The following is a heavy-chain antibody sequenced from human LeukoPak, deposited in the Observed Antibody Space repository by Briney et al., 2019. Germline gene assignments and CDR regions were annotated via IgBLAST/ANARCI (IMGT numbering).Heavy chain of an antibody. CDR3: ASSEWGRTGCVY. D-gene: IGHD7-27*01. V-gene: IGHV1-8*01. Sequence: ASVKVSCKASGYAFTSYDINWVRQATGQGLEWMGWMNPNSGNTGYAQKFQGRVTMTRNTSISTAYMELSSLRSEDTAVYYCASSEWGRTGCVYWGQGTLVTVSS. CDR1: GYAFTSYD. CDR2: MNPNSGNT. J-gene: IGHJ4*02.